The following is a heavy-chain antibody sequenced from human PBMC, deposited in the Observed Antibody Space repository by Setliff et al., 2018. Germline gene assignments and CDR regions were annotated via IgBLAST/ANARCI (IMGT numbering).Heavy chain of an antibody. V-gene: IGHV4-34*01. CDR1: GGSFSGYY. J-gene: IGHJ6*03. Sequence: KPSETLSLTCAVYGGSFSGYYWSWSRQPPGKGLEWIGEINHRGSTNYNPSLKSRVTISVDTSKNQFSLKLSSVAAADTAVYYCARCGYSYGHHYYDHMDVWGKGTTVTVSS. CDR2: INHRGST. D-gene: IGHD5-18*01. CDR3: ARCGYSYGHHYYDHMDV.